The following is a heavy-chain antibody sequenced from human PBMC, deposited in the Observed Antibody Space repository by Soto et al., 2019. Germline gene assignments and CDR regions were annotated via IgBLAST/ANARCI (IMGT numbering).Heavy chain of an antibody. CDR1: GYIFTNYY. CDR3: ARDLAAAAY. CDR2: INPLPTSGST. V-gene: IGHV1-46*01. J-gene: IGHJ4*02. Sequence: QVQLVQSGAEVKKPGASVKVSCKASGYIFTNYYIHWVRQAPGQGLEWMAIINPLPTSGSTNDAQKVQGRVTVTRDTSTSAVYMELGSLRSEDTAIYYCARDLAAAAYWGQGTLVTVSS. D-gene: IGHD6-13*01.